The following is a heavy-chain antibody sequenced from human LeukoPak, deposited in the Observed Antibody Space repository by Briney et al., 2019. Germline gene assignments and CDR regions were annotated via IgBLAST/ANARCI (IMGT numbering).Heavy chain of an antibody. J-gene: IGHJ4*02. D-gene: IGHD6-19*01. CDR3: AKLPVAGLYFDY. CDR1: GFTFSSYA. V-gene: IGHV3-23*01. CDR2: ISGSGGST. Sequence: EGSLRLSCAASGFTFSSYAMSWVRQAPGKGLEWISAISGSGGSTYYVDSVKGRFTISRDNSKNTLYLQMNSLRVEDTAVYYCAKLPVAGLYFDYWGQGTLVTVSS.